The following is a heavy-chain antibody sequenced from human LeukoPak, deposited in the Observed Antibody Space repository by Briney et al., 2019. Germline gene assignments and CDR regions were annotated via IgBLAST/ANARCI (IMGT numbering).Heavy chain of an antibody. J-gene: IGHJ4*02. CDR3: ARGATVVILSTFDY. D-gene: IGHD4-23*01. CDR1: GFTFSSYA. V-gene: IGHV3-30-3*01. CDR2: ISYDGSNK. Sequence: GGSLRFSCAASGFTFSSYAMHWVRQAPGKGLEWVAVISYDGSNKYYADSVKGRFTISRDNSKNTLYLQMNSLRAEDTAVYYCARGATVVILSTFDYWGQGTLVTVSS.